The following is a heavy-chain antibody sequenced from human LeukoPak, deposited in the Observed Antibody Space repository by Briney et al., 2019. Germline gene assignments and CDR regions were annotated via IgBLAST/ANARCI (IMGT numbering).Heavy chain of an antibody. V-gene: IGHV3-30*03. Sequence: GTSLRLSCADSGFTSRSSGMHWVRQAPGKGLEWVARISYDVIETNYADSVEGRFSISRDTSKNTVYLQMNSLRTEDTAVYYCATEADCSSTSCLALDHWGQGTLVIVSS. D-gene: IGHD2-2*01. CDR3: ATEADCSSTSCLALDH. J-gene: IGHJ4*02. CDR2: ISYDVIET. CDR1: GFTSRSSG.